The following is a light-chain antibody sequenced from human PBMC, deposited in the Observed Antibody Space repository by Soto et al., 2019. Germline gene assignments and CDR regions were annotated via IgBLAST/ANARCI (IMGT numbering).Light chain of an antibody. Sequence: EIVLTQSPGTLSLSPGERAALSCRASQSVRSNYLAWYQQKPGQAPRLLIYGASNRATGIPDRFSGSGSGTDFALTISRLEPEDFAVYYCQQRNQFGQGTRLEIK. V-gene: IGKV3-20*01. CDR1: QSVRSNY. J-gene: IGKJ5*01. CDR3: QQRNQ. CDR2: GAS.